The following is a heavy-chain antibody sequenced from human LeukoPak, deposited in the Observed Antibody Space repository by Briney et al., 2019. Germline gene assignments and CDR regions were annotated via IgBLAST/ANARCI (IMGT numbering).Heavy chain of an antibody. Sequence: GGSLRLSCAASGFTFSIYWMIWVRQAPGKGLVWVANIKEDGTETRYVDSVKGRFTISRDNAQSSLYLLMNSLSAEDTAVYYCARASKPWLQLNWGQGTLVTVSS. D-gene: IGHD5-24*01. V-gene: IGHV3-7*05. J-gene: IGHJ4*02. CDR1: GFTFSIYW. CDR3: ARASKPWLQLN. CDR2: IKEDGTET.